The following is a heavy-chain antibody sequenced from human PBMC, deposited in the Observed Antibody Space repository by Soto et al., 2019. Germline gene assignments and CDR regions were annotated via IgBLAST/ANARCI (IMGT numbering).Heavy chain of an antibody. J-gene: IGHJ4*02. CDR2: IYYSGST. D-gene: IGHD3-10*01. V-gene: IGHV4-30-4*01. Sequence: QVQLQESGPGLVKPSQTLSLTCTVSGGSISSGDYYWSWIRQPPGKGLEWIGYIYYSGSTYYNPSLKSRVTISVDTSKNQFSLKLSSVTAADTAVYYCATAGNGMVRGVPFDYWGQGTLVTVSS. CDR3: ATAGNGMVRGVPFDY. CDR1: GGSISSGDYY.